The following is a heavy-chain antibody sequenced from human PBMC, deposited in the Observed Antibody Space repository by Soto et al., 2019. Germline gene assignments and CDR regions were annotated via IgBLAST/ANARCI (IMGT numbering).Heavy chain of an antibody. CDR2: IYYSGTT. CDR1: GDSIMRDSYY. CDR3: ARHWIYYDFWSGYPRWFDP. D-gene: IGHD3-3*01. V-gene: IGHV4-31*03. Sequence: SETLSLTCTVSGDSIMRDSYYWNWIRQHPGKGLEWIGYIYYSGTTAYNPSLKTRVTISPDTSKNQFSLNLSSVTAADTAVYYCARHWIYYDFWSGYPRWFDPWGQGTLVTVSS. J-gene: IGHJ5*02.